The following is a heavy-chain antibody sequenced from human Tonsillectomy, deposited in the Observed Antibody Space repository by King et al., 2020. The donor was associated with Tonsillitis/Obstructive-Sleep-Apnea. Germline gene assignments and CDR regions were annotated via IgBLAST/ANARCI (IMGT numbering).Heavy chain of an antibody. J-gene: IGHJ6*02. CDR2: ISSSSSYI. Sequence: LVQSGGGLVKPGGSLRLSCAASGFTFSNYNINWVRQAPGKGLEWVSSISSSSSYIYYADSVRGRFTISRDNAKNSLYLQMNRLRAEDTGVYYCARAPGPMDVWGQGTTVTVSS. CDR1: GFTFSNYN. CDR3: ARAPGPMDV. V-gene: IGHV3-21*01.